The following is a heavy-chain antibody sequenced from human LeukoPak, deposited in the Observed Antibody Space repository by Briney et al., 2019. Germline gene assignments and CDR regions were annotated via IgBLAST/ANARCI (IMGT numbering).Heavy chain of an antibody. V-gene: IGHV3-23*01. D-gene: IGHD3-10*01. CDR2: INDNGGGT. Sequence: PGGSLRLSCAASGFTFSSYAMSWVRQAPGMRLEWVSTINDNGGGTYYADSVKGLFTISRDNSRNTLYLQMNRLRAEDTAVYYCAKGLTRGALYYFDYWGQGTLVAVSS. CDR3: AKGLTRGALYYFDY. CDR1: GFTFSSYA. J-gene: IGHJ4*02.